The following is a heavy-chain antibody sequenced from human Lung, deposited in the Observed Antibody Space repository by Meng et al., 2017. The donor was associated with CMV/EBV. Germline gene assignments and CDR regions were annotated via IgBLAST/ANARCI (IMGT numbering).Heavy chain of an antibody. D-gene: IGHD6-19*01. CDR2: INSDGSGR. V-gene: IGHV3-74*01. J-gene: IGHJ4*02. CDR1: GFTFSPYW. CDR3: VRGHSSGWYKFDS. Sequence: GEXXTIXCAGSGFTFSPYWMHWVRQVPGKGLVWVTRINSDGSGRTYADSVKVRFAISRDNAKNTLYLHMSSLGTEDTAMFYCVRGHSSGWYKFDSWGQGTPVTVSS.